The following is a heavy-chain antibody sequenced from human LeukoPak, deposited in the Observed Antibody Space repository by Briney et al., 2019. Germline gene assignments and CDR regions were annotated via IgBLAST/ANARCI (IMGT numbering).Heavy chain of an antibody. CDR1: GGTFSSYA. D-gene: IGHD1-14*01. J-gene: IGHJ1*01. CDR2: ITPMFGTS. V-gene: IGHV1-69*13. CDR3: VRDSSEFRSLLFH. Sequence: SVKVSCKASGGTFSSYAISWVRQSPGQGLEWMGGITPMFGTSNYAQKFQGRVTITADESTSTAYMQLSSLRSEDTAVYYCVRDSSEFRSLLFHWGQGTLVTVSS.